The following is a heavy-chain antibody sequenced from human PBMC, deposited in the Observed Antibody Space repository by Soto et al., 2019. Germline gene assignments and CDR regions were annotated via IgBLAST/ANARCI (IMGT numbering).Heavy chain of an antibody. CDR1: GGSFSGYY. CDR2: ICYSGST. D-gene: IGHD3-16*01. CDR3: ARDPFTDYAFDI. Sequence: PSETLSLTCAVYGGSFSGYYWSWIRQPPGKGLEYIGYICYSGSTYYNPSLKSRVIISVDTSKNQFSLKLSSVTAADTAVYYCARDPFTDYAFDIWGPGTLVTVSS. V-gene: IGHV4-34*09. J-gene: IGHJ3*02.